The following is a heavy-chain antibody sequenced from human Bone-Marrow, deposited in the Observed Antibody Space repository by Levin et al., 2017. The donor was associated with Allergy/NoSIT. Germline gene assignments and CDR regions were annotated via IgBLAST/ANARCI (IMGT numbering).Heavy chain of an antibody. Sequence: QPGGSLRLSCAASGFTFTLYGMHWVRQAPGKGLEWVSFISYGGDNKYFADSVKGRFTISRDNSKNTLFLQMNSLRVEDTARYYCAKAGTTVMLDYSYLDVWGEGTAVTVSS. J-gene: IGHJ6*03. V-gene: IGHV3-30*18. CDR2: ISYGGDNK. D-gene: IGHD4-17*01. CDR3: AKAGTTVMLDYSYLDV. CDR1: GFTFTLYG.